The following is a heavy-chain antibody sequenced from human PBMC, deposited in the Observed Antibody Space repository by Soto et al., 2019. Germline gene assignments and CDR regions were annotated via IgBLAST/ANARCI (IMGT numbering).Heavy chain of an antibody. CDR1: GFTFSSYA. CDR2: ISGSGGST. V-gene: IGHV3-23*01. D-gene: IGHD3-22*01. CDR3: AKDWGVVVITTRDAFDI. J-gene: IGHJ3*02. Sequence: PGGSLRLSCAASGFTFSSYAMSWVRQAPGKGLEWVSAISGSGGSTYYADSVKGRFTISRDNSKNTLYLQMNSLRAEDTAVYYCAKDWGVVVITTRDAFDIWGQGTMVTVSS.